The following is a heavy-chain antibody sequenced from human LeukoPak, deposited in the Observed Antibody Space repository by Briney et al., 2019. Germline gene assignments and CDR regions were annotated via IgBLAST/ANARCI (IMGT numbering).Heavy chain of an antibody. Sequence: GGSLRLSCAASGFTFSDYYMSWIRQAPGKGVEWVSYISSSGSTIYYADSVKGRFTISRDNAKNSLYLQMNSLRAEDTAVYYCARDIVVVVAATTEYYYGMDVWGQGTTVTVSS. CDR2: ISSSGSTI. CDR3: ARDIVVVVAATTEYYYGMDV. V-gene: IGHV3-11*01. CDR1: GFTFSDYY. J-gene: IGHJ6*02. D-gene: IGHD2-15*01.